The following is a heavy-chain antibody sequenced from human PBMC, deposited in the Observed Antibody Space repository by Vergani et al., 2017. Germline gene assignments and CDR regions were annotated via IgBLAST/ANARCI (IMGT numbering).Heavy chain of an antibody. D-gene: IGHD4-17*01. CDR3: ARGGMTTVIPNWFDP. Sequence: QVQLVQSGAEVKKPGASVRVSCKASGYTFTGYYMHWVRQAPGQGLEWMGGIIPIFGTANYAQKFQGRVTITADESTSTAYMELSSLRSEDTAVYYCARGGMTTVIPNWFDPWGQGTLVTVSS. J-gene: IGHJ5*02. CDR2: IIPIFGTA. CDR1: GYTFTGYY. V-gene: IGHV1-69*01.